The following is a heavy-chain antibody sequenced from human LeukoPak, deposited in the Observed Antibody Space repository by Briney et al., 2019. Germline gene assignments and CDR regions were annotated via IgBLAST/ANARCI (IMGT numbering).Heavy chain of an antibody. CDR3: IRGYTYGIY. D-gene: IGHD5-18*01. V-gene: IGHV3-49*04. J-gene: IGHJ4*02. CDR1: GFTFGDYA. Sequence: GGSLRLSCTASGFTFGDYAMTWVRQAPGKGLEWVGFIRGKAHGGTTEYAASVKGRFTISRDDSKSIAYLEMNSLKIEDTAVHYCIRGYTYGIYWGQGALVTVSS. CDR2: IRGKAHGGTT.